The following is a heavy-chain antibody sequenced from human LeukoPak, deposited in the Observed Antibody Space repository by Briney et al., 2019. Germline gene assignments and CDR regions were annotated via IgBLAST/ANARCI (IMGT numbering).Heavy chain of an antibody. Sequence: SQTLSLTCTVSGGSISSGDYYWSWIRQPPGKGLEWIGYIFYSGSSYYNPSLKSRVTISVDTSKNQFSLKLSSVTAADTAVYYCASLSSWYFDYWGQGTLVTVSS. CDR1: GGSISSGDYY. CDR3: ASLSSWYFDY. D-gene: IGHD6-13*01. V-gene: IGHV4-30-4*08. CDR2: IFYSGSS. J-gene: IGHJ4*02.